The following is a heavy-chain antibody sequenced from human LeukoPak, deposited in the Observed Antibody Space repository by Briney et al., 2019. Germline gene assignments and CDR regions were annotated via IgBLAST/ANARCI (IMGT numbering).Heavy chain of an antibody. D-gene: IGHD6-13*01. V-gene: IGHV3-30*02. J-gene: IGHJ3*02. CDR3: AKEDSSSWSPNTDAFDI. CDR1: GFTFSRYG. CDR2: IRYDGSNK. Sequence: GGSLRLSCTASGFTFSRYGMHWVRQAPGKGLECVAFIRYDGSNKYYADSVKGRFTISRDNSKNTLYLQMNSLRAEDTAVYYCAKEDSSSWSPNTDAFDIWGQGTMVTVSS.